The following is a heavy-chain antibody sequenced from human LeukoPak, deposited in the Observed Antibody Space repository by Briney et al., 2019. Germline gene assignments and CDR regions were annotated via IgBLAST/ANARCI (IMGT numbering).Heavy chain of an antibody. D-gene: IGHD3-10*01. J-gene: IGHJ5*02. CDR3: ARVWWFGELSYGFDP. CDR1: GFTFSSYE. Sequence: GGSLRLCCAASGFTFSSYEMNWVRQAPGKGLEWVSYISSSGSTIYYADSVKGRFTISRDNAKNSLYLQMNSLRAEDTAVYYCARVWWFGELSYGFDPWGQGTLVTVSS. CDR2: ISSSGSTI. V-gene: IGHV3-48*03.